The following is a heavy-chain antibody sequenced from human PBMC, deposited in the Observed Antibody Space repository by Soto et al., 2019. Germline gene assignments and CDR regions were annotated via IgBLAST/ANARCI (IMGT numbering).Heavy chain of an antibody. D-gene: IGHD6-19*01. CDR1: GHSVSSNSAA. V-gene: IGHV6-1*01. Sequence: SHTLALTCAISGHSVSSNSAAWNWIRQSPSRGLEWLGRTDYRSKWYNDYAVSVKSRITINRDTSKNDFSMQLRGVTPEDTGVYYCARDKERRSGWRNDYYYGMEVRGQGTTVTVPS. CDR2: TDYRSKWYN. J-gene: IGHJ6*02. CDR3: ARDKERRSGWRNDYYYGMEV.